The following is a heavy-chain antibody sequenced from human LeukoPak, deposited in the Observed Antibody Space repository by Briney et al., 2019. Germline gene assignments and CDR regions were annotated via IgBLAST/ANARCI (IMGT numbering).Heavy chain of an antibody. CDR2: INPSGGST. Sequence: ASVKVSCKASGYTFTGYYMHWVRQAPGQGLEWMGIINPSGGSTSYAQKFQGRVTMTRDMSTSTVYMELSSLRSEDTAVYYCARGSRRYSYGTGWSYWYFDLWGRGTLVTVSS. CDR3: ARGSRRYSYGTGWSYWYFDL. CDR1: GYTFTGYY. V-gene: IGHV1-46*01. J-gene: IGHJ2*01. D-gene: IGHD5-18*01.